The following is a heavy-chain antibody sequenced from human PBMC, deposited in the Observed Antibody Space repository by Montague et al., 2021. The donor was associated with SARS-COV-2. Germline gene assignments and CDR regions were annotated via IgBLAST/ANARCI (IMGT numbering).Heavy chain of an antibody. CDR1: GGSISSYY. V-gene: IGHV4-4*07. CDR3: AREGGITIFGVVIGSPYYYYMDV. D-gene: IGHD3-3*01. J-gene: IGHJ6*03. CDR2: IYTSGST. Sequence: SETLSLTCTVSGGSISSYYWSWIRQPAGKGLEWIGSIYTSGSTNYNPSLKSRVTMSVDTSKNQFSLKLSSVTAADTAVYYCAREGGITIFGVVIGSPYYYYMDVWGKGTTVTVSS.